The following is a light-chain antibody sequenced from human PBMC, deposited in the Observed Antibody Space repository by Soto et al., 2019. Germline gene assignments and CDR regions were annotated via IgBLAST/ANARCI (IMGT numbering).Light chain of an antibody. J-gene: IGKJ2*01. CDR3: QQYNNWQT. CDR2: GAS. CDR1: QFISNS. Sequence: EIVMTQSPATLSVSPGERVTLSCRASQFISNSLAWYQQRPGQPPRLLIYGASTRATDIPARFSGSGSGTEFALTISSLQSEDFAVYYCQQYNNWQTFGQGTKVDIK. V-gene: IGKV3D-15*01.